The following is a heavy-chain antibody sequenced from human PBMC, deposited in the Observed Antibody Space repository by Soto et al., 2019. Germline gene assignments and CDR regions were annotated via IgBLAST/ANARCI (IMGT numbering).Heavy chain of an antibody. D-gene: IGHD3-10*01. CDR1: GGSISSGGYY. V-gene: IGHV4-31*03. CDR2: IYYSGST. Sequence: ASETLSLTCTVSGGSISSGGYYWSWIRQHPGKGLEWIGYIYYSGSTYYNPSLKSRVTISVDTSKNQFSLKLSSVTAADTAVYYCARSGGSGIDPWGQGTQVTVSS. CDR3: ARSGGSGIDP. J-gene: IGHJ5*02.